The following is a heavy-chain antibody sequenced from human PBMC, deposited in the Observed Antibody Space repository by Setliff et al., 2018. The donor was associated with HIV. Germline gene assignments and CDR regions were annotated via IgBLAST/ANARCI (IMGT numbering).Heavy chain of an antibody. J-gene: IGHJ4*02. CDR2: MNPDGSII. Sequence: ETLSLTCAVYGGSFNGYYWSWIRQPPGKGLEWVALMNPDGSIIYHVDSVRGRFTISRDNAQNSLYLQMNSLKVEDTAIYYRARDPHHGAMDYWGQGTLVTVSS. CDR1: GGSFNGYY. D-gene: IGHD2-2*01. V-gene: IGHV3-7*01. CDR3: ARDPHHGAMDY.